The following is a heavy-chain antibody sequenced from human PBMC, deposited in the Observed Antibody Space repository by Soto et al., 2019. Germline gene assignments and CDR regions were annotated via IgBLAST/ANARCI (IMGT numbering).Heavy chain of an antibody. Sequence: EVQLVESGGGLVQPGGSLRLSCAASGFTFSSYSMNWVRQAPGKGLEWVSYISSSSSTIYYADSVKGRFTISRDNAKNXXYXQXXSLRAEDTAVYYCARVSIRYSSSWYAGYYYYGMDVWGQGTTVTVSS. J-gene: IGHJ6*02. V-gene: IGHV3-48*01. D-gene: IGHD6-13*01. CDR1: GFTFSSYS. CDR2: ISSSSSTI. CDR3: ARVSIRYSSSWYAGYYYYGMDV.